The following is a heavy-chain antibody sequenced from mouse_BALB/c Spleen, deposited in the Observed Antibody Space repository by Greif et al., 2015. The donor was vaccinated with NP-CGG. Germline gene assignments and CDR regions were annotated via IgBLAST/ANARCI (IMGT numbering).Heavy chain of an antibody. CDR2: IYPGDGDT. D-gene: IGHD1-1*01. CDR3: ARLDGSTSYYAMDY. J-gene: IGHJ4*01. CDR1: GYAFSSSW. V-gene: IGHV1-82*01. Sequence: VQLQQSGPELVKPGASVKISCKASGYAFSSSWMNWVKQRPGQGLEWIGRIYPGDGDTNYNGKFKGKATLTADKSSSTAYMQLSSLTSVDSAVYFCARLDGSTSYYAMDYWGQGTSVTVSS.